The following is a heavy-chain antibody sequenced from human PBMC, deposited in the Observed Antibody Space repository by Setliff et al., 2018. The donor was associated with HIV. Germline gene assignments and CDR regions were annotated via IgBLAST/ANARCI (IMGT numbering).Heavy chain of an antibody. CDR2: IYTSGSI. CDR3: VRAGYCSSASCYFSGWFDP. Sequence: SETLSLTCTVSGGSISSYYWSWIRQPPGKGLEWVGYIYTSGSINYNPSLKSRVTISVDTSKNQCSLKLSSVTAADTAVYYCVRAGYCSSASCYFSGWFDPWGQGTLVTVSS. J-gene: IGHJ5*02. D-gene: IGHD2-2*01. CDR1: GGSISSYY. V-gene: IGHV4-4*08.